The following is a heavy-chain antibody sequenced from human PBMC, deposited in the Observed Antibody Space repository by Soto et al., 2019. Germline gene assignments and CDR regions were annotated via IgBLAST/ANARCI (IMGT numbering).Heavy chain of an antibody. CDR1: GVDFRGSY. V-gene: IGHV3-11*01. J-gene: IGHJ5*02. D-gene: IGHD3-16*02. CDR2: ISDTGRTI. CDR3: AGFKEGKIVGLRWLDP. Sequence: GGSLRLSCVGSGVDFRGSYMNWIRQAPGKGLEWISYISDTGRTIHYADSVKGRFVISRDNSRDSLYLQMNDLRADDTAIYYCAGFKEGKIVGLRWLDPWDQGTLVTVSS.